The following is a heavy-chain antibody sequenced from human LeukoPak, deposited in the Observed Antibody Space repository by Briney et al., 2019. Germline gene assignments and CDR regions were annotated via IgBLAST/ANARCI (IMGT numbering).Heavy chain of an antibody. CDR1: GFTFSSYT. Sequence: GGSLRLSCAASGFTFSSYTMTWVRQAPGKGLEWVSAISVSGGSTSYIESLKGRFSTSRDNSKNTLYLQMNSLRAEDTAVYYCAKGGPGSYYLDFWGQGTLVTVSS. CDR2: ISVSGGST. V-gene: IGHV3-23*01. J-gene: IGHJ4*02. CDR3: AKGGPGSYYLDF. D-gene: IGHD3-10*01.